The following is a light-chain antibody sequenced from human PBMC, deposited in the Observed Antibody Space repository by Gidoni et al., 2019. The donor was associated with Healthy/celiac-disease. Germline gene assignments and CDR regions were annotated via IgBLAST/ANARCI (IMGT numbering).Light chain of an antibody. CDR1: ALPKQY. V-gene: IGLV3-25*03. Sequence: SYELTQPPSVSVSPGQTARITCSGDALPKQYAYWYQQKPGQAPVLVIYKDSERPSVIPERFSGSSSGTTVTLTISGVQAEDEADYYCQSADSSGTIVVFGGGTKLTVL. CDR3: QSADSSGTIVV. CDR2: KDS. J-gene: IGLJ2*01.